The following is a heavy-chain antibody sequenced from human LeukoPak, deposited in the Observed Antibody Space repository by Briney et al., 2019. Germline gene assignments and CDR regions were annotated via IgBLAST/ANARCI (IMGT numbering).Heavy chain of an antibody. Sequence: GGSLRLSCAASGFTFSSYGMHWVRQAPGKGLEWVAVISYDGSNKYYADSVKGRFTISRDNSKNTLYLQMNSLRAEDTAVYYCAKDGRGYSYGTYWYFDLWGRGTLVTVSS. CDR2: ISYDGSNK. D-gene: IGHD5-18*01. CDR1: GFTFSSYG. V-gene: IGHV3-30*18. J-gene: IGHJ2*01. CDR3: AKDGRGYSYGTYWYFDL.